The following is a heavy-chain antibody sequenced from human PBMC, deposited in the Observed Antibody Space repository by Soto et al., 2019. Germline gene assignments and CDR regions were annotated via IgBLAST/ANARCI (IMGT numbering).Heavy chain of an antibody. J-gene: IGHJ4*02. V-gene: IGHV1-69*13. CDR1: GGTFSSCA. CDR3: ARESGQQLVQIFDY. D-gene: IGHD6-13*01. CDR2: IIPIFGTA. Sequence: SVKVSCKASGGTFSSCAISWVRQAPGQGLEWMGGIIPIFGTANYAQKFQGRVTITADESTSTAYMELSSLRSEDTAVYYCARESGQQLVQIFDYWGQGTLVTVSS.